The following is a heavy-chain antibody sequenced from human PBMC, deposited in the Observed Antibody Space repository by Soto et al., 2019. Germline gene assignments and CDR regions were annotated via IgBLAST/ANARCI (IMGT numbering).Heavy chain of an antibody. D-gene: IGHD5-18*01. CDR3: AHSLVGRYSLPHCNWFDP. Sequence: PSETLSLTCAVSGGSISSGGYSWSWIRQPPGKGLEWIGYIYHSGSTNYNPSLKSRVTISVDTSKNQFSLKLSSVTAVDTATYYCAHSLVGRYSLPHCNWFDPWGQGTLVTVSS. CDR2: IYHSGST. V-gene: IGHV4-30-2*02. J-gene: IGHJ5*02. CDR1: GGSISSGGYS.